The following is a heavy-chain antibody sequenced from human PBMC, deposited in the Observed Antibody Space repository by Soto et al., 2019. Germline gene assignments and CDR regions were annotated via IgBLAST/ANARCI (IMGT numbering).Heavy chain of an antibody. Sequence: SETLSLTCAVSGDSISGSQWWSWVRLPPGKGLEWIGEISHTGTTNYNPSLKSRVTMSVDKPKNQFSLNLTSVTAADTAVYYCARDAEACSETTCYSGPFDYWGQGTLVTVSS. CDR1: GDSISGSQW. CDR2: ISHTGTT. D-gene: IGHD2-21*01. CDR3: ARDAEACSETTCYSGPFDY. J-gene: IGHJ4*02. V-gene: IGHV4-4*02.